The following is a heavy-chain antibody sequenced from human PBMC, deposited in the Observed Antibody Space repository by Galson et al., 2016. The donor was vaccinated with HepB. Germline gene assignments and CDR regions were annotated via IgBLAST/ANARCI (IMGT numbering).Heavy chain of an antibody. J-gene: IGHJ2*01. CDR3: ARLSSDGLGSYYWYFDL. V-gene: IGHV4-34*01. CDR1: SASFSVYY. CDR2: ITHSGST. D-gene: IGHD3-10*01. Sequence: SETLSLTCRDYSASFSVYYWSWVRQPPGKGLEWIGEITHSGSTDLNPALKSRVTISVDTSKNQFSLRMSSVTAADTAVYFCARLSSDGLGSYYWYFDLWGRGTLVTVSS.